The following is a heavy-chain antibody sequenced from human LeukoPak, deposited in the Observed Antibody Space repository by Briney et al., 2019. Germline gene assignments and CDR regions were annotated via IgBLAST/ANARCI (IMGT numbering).Heavy chain of an antibody. CDR3: AKHRGYDLGLYYFDY. Sequence: PGRSLRLSCAASGFTFDDYAMHWVRQAPGKGLEWVSGISWNSGSIGYADSVKGRFTISRDNAKNSLYLQMNSLRAEDTALYYCAKHRGYDLGLYYFDYWGQGTLVTVSS. D-gene: IGHD5-12*01. CDR2: ISWNSGSI. CDR1: GFTFDDYA. V-gene: IGHV3-9*01. J-gene: IGHJ4*02.